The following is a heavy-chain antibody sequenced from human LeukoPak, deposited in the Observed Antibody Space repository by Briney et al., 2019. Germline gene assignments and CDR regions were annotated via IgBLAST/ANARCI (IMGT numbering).Heavy chain of an antibody. J-gene: IGHJ4*02. CDR2: IRSKANSYAT. V-gene: IGHV3-73*01. D-gene: IGHD6-13*01. Sequence: GGSLRLSCAASGFTFSGSAMHWVRQASGKGLGWVGRIRSKANSYATAYAASVKGRFTISRDDSKNTAYLQMNSLKTEDTAVYYCWYSSSWDFDYWGQGTLVTVSS. CDR1: GFTFSGSA. CDR3: WYSSSWDFDY.